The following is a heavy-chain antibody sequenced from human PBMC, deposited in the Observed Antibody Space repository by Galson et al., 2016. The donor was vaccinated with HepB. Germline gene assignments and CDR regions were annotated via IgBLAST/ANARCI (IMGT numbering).Heavy chain of an antibody. CDR1: GFALGTYW. V-gene: IGHV3-74*01. J-gene: IGHJ4*02. CDR3: ARDSGIGDSFDY. CDR2: STTDGSST. D-gene: IGHD3-10*01. Sequence: SLRLSCAASGFALGTYWIHWVRQIPGKGLVWVSRSTTDGSSTRYADSVKGRFTISRDNAKSTVYLQMNSLRAEDTAVYYCARDSGIGDSFDYWGQGTLVTVSS.